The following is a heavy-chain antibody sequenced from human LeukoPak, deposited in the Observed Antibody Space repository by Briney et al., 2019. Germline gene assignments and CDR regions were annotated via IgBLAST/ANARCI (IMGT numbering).Heavy chain of an antibody. CDR1: GFTFSSYE. CDR3: ARSFTLIGGGFDY. CDR2: ISSSGSTI. D-gene: IGHD3-22*01. J-gene: IGHJ4*02. V-gene: IGHV3-48*03. Sequence: GRSLRLSCAASGFTFSSYEMNWVRQAPGKGLEWVSYISSSGSTIYYADSVKGRFTISRDNAKNSLYLQMNSLRAEDTAVYYCARSFTLIGGGFDYWGQGTLVTVSS.